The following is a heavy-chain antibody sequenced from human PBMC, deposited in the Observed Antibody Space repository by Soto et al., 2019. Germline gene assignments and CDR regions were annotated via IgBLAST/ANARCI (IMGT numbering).Heavy chain of an antibody. CDR1: GFSLSSSGVG. CDR2: IYWDDDK. CDR3: ARGGCTTYYSPFFDY. D-gene: IGHD3-10*01. Sequence: QITLKESGPTLVRPTQTLTLTCTFSGFSLSSSGVGVGWIRQPPGKALEWLALIYWDDDKRYSPSLKNRLTITKDTSKTQVVLTLTKLDTVDTATYYCARGGCTTYYSPFFDYWGQGTRVTVSS. V-gene: IGHV2-5*02. J-gene: IGHJ4*02.